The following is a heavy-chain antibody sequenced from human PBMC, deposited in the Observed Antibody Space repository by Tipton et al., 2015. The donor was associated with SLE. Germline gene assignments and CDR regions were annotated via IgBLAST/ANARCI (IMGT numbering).Heavy chain of an antibody. CDR2: INPNDGNT. D-gene: IGHD3-10*01. CDR1: GYTFISYD. J-gene: IGHJ5*02. V-gene: IGHV1-8*01. Sequence: QLVQSGAEVKKPGASVKVSCKASGYTFISYDVYWVRQATGQGLEWMGWINPNDGNTGYAQKFQGRVTMTRNTSVSTIYMELSSLTSEDTAVYYCARARYYYDSVLNNCFDPWGQGTLVTVSS. CDR3: ARARYYYDSVLNNCFDP.